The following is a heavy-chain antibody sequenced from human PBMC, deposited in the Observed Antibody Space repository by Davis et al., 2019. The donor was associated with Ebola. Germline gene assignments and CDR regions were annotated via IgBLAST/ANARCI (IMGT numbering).Heavy chain of an antibody. CDR1: GGSFSGYY. Sequence: PGGSLRLSCAVYGGSFSGYYWSWIRQPPGKGLEWIGEINHSGSTNYNPSLKSRVTISVDTSKNQFSLKLNSVTAADTAVYYCARGPLDCSNTSCYVRYYHGMDVWGKGTTVTVSS. D-gene: IGHD2-2*01. V-gene: IGHV4-34*01. CDR2: INHSGST. J-gene: IGHJ6*04. CDR3: ARGPLDCSNTSCYVRYYHGMDV.